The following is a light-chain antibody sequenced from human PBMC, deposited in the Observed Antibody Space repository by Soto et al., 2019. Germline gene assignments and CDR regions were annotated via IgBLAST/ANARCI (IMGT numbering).Light chain of an antibody. V-gene: IGLV2-23*01. CDR2: DGS. J-gene: IGLJ2*01. CDR1: SSDVGSYNL. Sequence: QSALTQPASVSGSPGQSITISCTGTSSDVGSYNLVSWYQQHPGKAPKLMIYDGSKRPSGVSNRFSGSKSGNTASLTISGLQAEEEAYYCCCSDAGSSTVVFGGGTKVTVL. CDR3: CSDAGSSTVV.